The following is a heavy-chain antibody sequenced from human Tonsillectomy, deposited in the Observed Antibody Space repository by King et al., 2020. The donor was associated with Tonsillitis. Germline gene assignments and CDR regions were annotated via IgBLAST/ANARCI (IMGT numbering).Heavy chain of an antibody. CDR1: GFTFRSFG. CDR3: ARGAQELDY. J-gene: IGHJ4*02. Sequence: VQLVESGGGVVQPGRSLRLSCAASGFTFRSFGMHWVRQAPGKGLEWLAVISYDGSNQNYEGSMMGRFTISRDNSKNTLYLQMNSLRAEDTAVYYCARGAQELDYWGQGTLVTVSS. V-gene: IGHV3-30*03. CDR2: ISYDGSNQ.